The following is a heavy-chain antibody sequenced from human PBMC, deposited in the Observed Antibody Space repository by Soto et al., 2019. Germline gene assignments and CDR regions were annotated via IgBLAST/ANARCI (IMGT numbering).Heavy chain of an antibody. V-gene: IGHV4-31*03. CDR2: IYYSGST. CDR3: ARVRTEYAGLDY. J-gene: IGHJ4*02. D-gene: IGHD2-2*01. Sequence: SETLSLTCTVSGGSISSGGYYWSWIRQHPGKGLEWIGYIYYSGSTYYNPSLKSRVAISLDTSKNQFSLRLTSVTAADTAVYFCARVRTEYAGLDYWGQGTLVTVSS. CDR1: GGSISSGGYY.